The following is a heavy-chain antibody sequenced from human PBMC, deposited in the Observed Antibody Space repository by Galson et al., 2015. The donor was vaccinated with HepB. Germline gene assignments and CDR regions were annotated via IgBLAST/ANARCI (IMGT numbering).Heavy chain of an antibody. CDR3: ARERIGYSYGLFDY. V-gene: IGHV1-3*01. CDR2: INAGNGNT. Sequence: SVKVSCKASGYTFTTYAMHWVRQAPGQRLEWMGWINAGNGNTKYSQKFQGRVTITRDTSASTAYMELSSLRSEDTAVYYCARERIGYSYGLFDYWGQGTLVTVSS. CDR1: GYTFTTYA. D-gene: IGHD5-18*01. J-gene: IGHJ4*02.